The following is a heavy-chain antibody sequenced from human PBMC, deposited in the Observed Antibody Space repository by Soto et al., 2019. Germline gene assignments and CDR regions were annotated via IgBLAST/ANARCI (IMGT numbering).Heavy chain of an antibody. V-gene: IGHV3-21*01. CDR2: ISISSSYI. Sequence: PGGSRRRSWAASGFTFSSYSMNGGRQAPGKGLEWVSSISISSSYIYYADSVKGRFTISRDNAKNSLYLQMNSLRAEDTAVYYCARAPAPDGPFDYWGQGTLVTVSS. J-gene: IGHJ4*02. D-gene: IGHD2-2*01. CDR3: ARAPAPDGPFDY. CDR1: GFTFSSYS.